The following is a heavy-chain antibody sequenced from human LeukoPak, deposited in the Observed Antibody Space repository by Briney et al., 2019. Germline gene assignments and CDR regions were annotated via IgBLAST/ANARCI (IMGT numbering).Heavy chain of an antibody. D-gene: IGHD3-22*01. J-gene: IGHJ4*02. CDR3: ARDEATYYYDSSGSQGFDY. CDR1: GGSISSYY. Sequence: ASETLSLTCTVSGGSISSYYWSWIRQPPGKGLEWIGYIYYSGSTNYNPSLKSRVTISVDTSKNQFSLKLSSVTAADTAVYYCARDEATYYYDSSGSQGFDYWGQGTLVTVSS. V-gene: IGHV4-59*12. CDR2: IYYSGST.